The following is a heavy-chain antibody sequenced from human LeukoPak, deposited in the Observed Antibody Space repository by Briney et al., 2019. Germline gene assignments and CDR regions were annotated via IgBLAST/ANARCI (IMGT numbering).Heavy chain of an antibody. J-gene: IGHJ6*03. V-gene: IGHV4-61*02. D-gene: IGHD1-20*01. CDR2: FYVSGIT. CDR3: ARGYNWNYNYYYMDV. CDR1: GGPITRVIHF. Sequence: SETLSLTCTVSGGPITRVIHFGNWVRRPAGKELQWIGRFYVSGITIYHHSLKRRVSISVETSKNQFSLSLISVTAADTAVYYCARGYNWNYNYYYMDVWGKGNTVTVSS.